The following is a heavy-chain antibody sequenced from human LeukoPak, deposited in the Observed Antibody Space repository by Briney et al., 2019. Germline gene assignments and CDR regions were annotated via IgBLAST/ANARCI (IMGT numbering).Heavy chain of an antibody. CDR1: GVSISSSSYY. J-gene: IGHJ5*02. CDR3: ARAYSGSYYEGWFDP. V-gene: IGHV4-39*07. Sequence: KPSETLSLTCTVSGVSISSSSYYWGWIRQPPGKGLEWIGSIYYSGSTYYNPSLKSRVTISVDTSKNQFSLKLSSVTAADTAVYYCARAYSGSYYEGWFDPWGQGTLVTVSS. D-gene: IGHD1-26*01. CDR2: IYYSGST.